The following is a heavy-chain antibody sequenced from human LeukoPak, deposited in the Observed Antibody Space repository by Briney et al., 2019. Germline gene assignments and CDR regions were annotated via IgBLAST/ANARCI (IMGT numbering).Heavy chain of an antibody. D-gene: IGHD3-10*01. V-gene: IGHV3-23*01. CDR2: ISGSGNRT. J-gene: IGHJ6*02. Sequence: GGSLRLSCAASGFTFSSYAMSWVRQAPGKGLEWVSSISGSGNRTYYADSVKGRFTISRDNSKNTLYLQMNSLRAEDTAVYYCARDLNYYGSGHYYYGMDVWGQGTTVTVSS. CDR1: GFTFSSYA. CDR3: ARDLNYYGSGHYYYGMDV.